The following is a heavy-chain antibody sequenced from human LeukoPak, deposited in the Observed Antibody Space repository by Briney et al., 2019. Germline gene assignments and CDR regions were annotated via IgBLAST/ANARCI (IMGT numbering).Heavy chain of an antibody. CDR2: ISYDGSNK. J-gene: IGHJ4*02. D-gene: IGHD3-3*01. CDR3: ARGTLRFLEWPVDY. V-gene: IGHV3-30-3*01. CDR1: GFTFSSYA. Sequence: GGSLRLSCAASGFTFSSYAMHWVRQAPGKGLEWVAVISYDGSNKYYADSVKGRFTISRDNSKNTLYLQMNSLRAEDTAVYYRARGTLRFLEWPVDYWGQGTLVTVSS.